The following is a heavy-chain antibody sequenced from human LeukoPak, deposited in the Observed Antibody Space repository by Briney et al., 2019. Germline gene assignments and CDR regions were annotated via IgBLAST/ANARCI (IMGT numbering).Heavy chain of an antibody. D-gene: IGHD4-23*01. J-gene: IGHJ3*02. CDR2: INPNSGDT. CDR1: GYSFTAYY. CDR3: ARDRGGDAFDI. Sequence: ASVTVSFKTSGYSFTAYYIHWVRQAPGQGLEWMTWINPNSGDTNYAQKFQGTVAMTRDTSISTVYMELARLGSDDTVVYYCARDRGGDAFDIWGQGTMVTVSS. V-gene: IGHV1-2*02.